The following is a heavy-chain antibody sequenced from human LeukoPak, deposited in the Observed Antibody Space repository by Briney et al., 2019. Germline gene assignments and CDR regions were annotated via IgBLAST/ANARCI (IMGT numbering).Heavy chain of an antibody. CDR3: AKIKYCSSTSCYYYFDY. J-gene: IGHJ4*02. Sequence: GGSLRLSCAASGFTFSSYEMNWVRQAPGKGLEWVSYISSSGSTIYYADSVRGRFTISRDNSKSTLSLQMNSLRAEDTAVYYCAKIKYCSSTSCYYYFDYWGQGTLVTVSS. CDR1: GFTFSSYE. CDR2: ISSSGSTI. V-gene: IGHV3-48*03. D-gene: IGHD2-2*01.